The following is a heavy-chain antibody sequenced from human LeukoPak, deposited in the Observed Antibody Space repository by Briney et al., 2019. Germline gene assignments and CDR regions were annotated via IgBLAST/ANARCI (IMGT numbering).Heavy chain of an antibody. Sequence: GGSLRLSCAASGFTFSSYSMNWVRQAPGKGLEWVSYISSSSSCIYYADSVKGRFTISRDNAKNSLYLQMNSLRAEDTAVYYCARAYGSGSYYFDYWGQGTLVTVSS. CDR2: ISSSSSCI. V-gene: IGHV3-21*05. CDR1: GFTFSSYS. CDR3: ARAYGSGSYYFDY. D-gene: IGHD3-10*01. J-gene: IGHJ4*02.